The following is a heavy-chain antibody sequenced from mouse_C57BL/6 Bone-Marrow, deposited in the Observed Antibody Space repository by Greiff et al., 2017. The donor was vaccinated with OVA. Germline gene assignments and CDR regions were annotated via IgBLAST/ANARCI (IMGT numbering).Heavy chain of an antibody. CDR3: ASDGYYVRFAY. CDR2: ISDGGSYT. Sequence: EVKLVESGGGLVKPGGSLKLSCAASGFTFSSYAMSWVSQTPGKRLEWVATISDGGSYTYYPDNVKGRFTISRDNAKNNLYLQMSHLQSEDTAMDYCASDGYYVRFAYWGQGALVTGAA. V-gene: IGHV5-4*03. CDR1: GFTFSSYA. D-gene: IGHD2-3*01. J-gene: IGHJ3*01.